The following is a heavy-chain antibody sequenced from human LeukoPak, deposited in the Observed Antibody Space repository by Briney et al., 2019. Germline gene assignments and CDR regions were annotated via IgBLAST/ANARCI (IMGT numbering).Heavy chain of an antibody. CDR3: AKDRPEQQLVPGYFDY. V-gene: IGHV3-48*03. CDR1: GFTFSDHE. J-gene: IGHJ4*02. CDR2: ISSSSSTI. Sequence: PGGSLRLSCAASGFTFSDHEMLWVRQAPGKGLEWVSYISSSSSTIHYADSVKGRFTISRDNSKNTLYLQMSSLRAEDTAVYYCAKDRPEQQLVPGYFDYWGQGTLVTVSS. D-gene: IGHD6-13*01.